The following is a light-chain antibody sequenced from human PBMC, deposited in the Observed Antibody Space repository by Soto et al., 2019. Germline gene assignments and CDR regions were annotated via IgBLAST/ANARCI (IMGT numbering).Light chain of an antibody. CDR1: QSVSSS. Sequence: EIVMTQSPATLSLSPGERATLSCRASQSVSSSLACYYQKPGQAPRLLITGASSRATGIPARFSGSGYGAEFTLTISSLQAEDFAVDYCQQYYNSPPYTFGQGTKLEIK. CDR2: GAS. CDR3: QQYYNSPPYT. V-gene: IGKV3-15*01. J-gene: IGKJ2*01.